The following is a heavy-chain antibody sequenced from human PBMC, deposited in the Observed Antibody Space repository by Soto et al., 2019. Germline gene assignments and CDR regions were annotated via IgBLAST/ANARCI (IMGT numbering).Heavy chain of an antibody. Sequence: ASVKVSCKASKDTFSSFAISWVRQAPGQGLEWMGGINPIFGTANYAQKFQGRVTMTADESTSTAYMELSSLRSDDTAVYYCARDDPYLSDFDIWGQGTMVTVSS. J-gene: IGHJ3*02. CDR2: INPIFGTA. V-gene: IGHV1-69*13. CDR3: ARDDPYLSDFDI. D-gene: IGHD1-26*01. CDR1: KDTFSSFA.